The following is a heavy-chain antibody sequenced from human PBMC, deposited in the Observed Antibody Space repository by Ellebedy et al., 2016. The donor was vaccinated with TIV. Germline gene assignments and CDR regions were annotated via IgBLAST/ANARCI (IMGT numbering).Heavy chain of an antibody. J-gene: IGHJ6*02. V-gene: IGHV1-18*01. CDR1: GYTFTSYG. CDR2: ISAYNGNT. Sequence: ASVKVSCXASGYTFTSYGISWVRQAPGQGLEWMGWISAYNGNTNYAQKLQGRVTMTTDTSTSTAYMELRSLRSDDTAVYYCAREKKVVPAAMISFYYYYYGMDVWGQGTTVTVSS. CDR3: AREKKVVPAAMISFYYYYYGMDV. D-gene: IGHD2-2*01.